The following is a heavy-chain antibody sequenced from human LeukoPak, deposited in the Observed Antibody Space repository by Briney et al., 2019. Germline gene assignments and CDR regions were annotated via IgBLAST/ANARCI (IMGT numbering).Heavy chain of an antibody. V-gene: IGHV3-48*03. CDR3: AKKTYYYDTSNLGWFDP. J-gene: IGHJ5*02. D-gene: IGHD3-22*01. Sequence: PGGSLRLSCAASGFTFSSYEMNWVRQAPGKGLEWVSYISSSGTTIYYADSVKGRFTISRDNAKNSLYLQMNSLRAEDTAWYYCAKKTYYYDTSNLGWFDPWGQGTLVTVSS. CDR1: GFTFSSYE. CDR2: ISSSGTTI.